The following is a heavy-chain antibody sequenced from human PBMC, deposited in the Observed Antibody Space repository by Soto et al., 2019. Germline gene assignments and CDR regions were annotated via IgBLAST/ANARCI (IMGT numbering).Heavy chain of an antibody. V-gene: IGHV3-23*01. CDR2: ISGSGGST. Sequence: GGSLRLSCAASGFTFSSYAMSWVRQAPGKGLEWVSAISGSGGSTYYADSVKGRFTISRDNSKNTLYLQMNSLRAEDTAVYYCAKVYSGSYYWPNYFDYWGQGTLVTVSS. D-gene: IGHD1-26*01. J-gene: IGHJ4*02. CDR1: GFTFSSYA. CDR3: AKVYSGSYYWPNYFDY.